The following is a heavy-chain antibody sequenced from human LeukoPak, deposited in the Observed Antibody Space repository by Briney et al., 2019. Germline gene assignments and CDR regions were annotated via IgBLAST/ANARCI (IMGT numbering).Heavy chain of an antibody. J-gene: IGHJ4*02. CDR1: GGSTSSYY. V-gene: IGHV4-59*08. CDR3: ARRGYNYGYYYFDY. Sequence: PSETLSLTCTVSGGSTSSYYWSWIRQPPGKGLEWIGYIYYSGSTNYNPSLKSRVTISVDTSKNQFSLKLNSVTAADTAVYYCARRGYNYGYYYFDYWGQGTLVTVSS. D-gene: IGHD5-18*01. CDR2: IYYSGST.